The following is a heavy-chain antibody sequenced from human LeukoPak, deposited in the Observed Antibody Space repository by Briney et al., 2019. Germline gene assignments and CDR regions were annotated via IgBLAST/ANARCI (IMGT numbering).Heavy chain of an antibody. V-gene: IGHV3-11*04. Sequence: GGSLRLSCAASGFTFSDYYMTWVRQAPGKGLEWVSYISSSSNTVYYADSVKGRLTVSRDNAKNSLYLQMNNLRAEDTAVYYCARRAMGATSFDYWGNGTLVTVSS. CDR1: GFTFSDYY. D-gene: IGHD1-26*01. CDR2: ISSSSNTV. J-gene: IGHJ4*01. CDR3: ARRAMGATSFDY.